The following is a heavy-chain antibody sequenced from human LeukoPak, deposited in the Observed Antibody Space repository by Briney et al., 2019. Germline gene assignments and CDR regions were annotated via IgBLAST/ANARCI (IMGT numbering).Heavy chain of an antibody. Sequence: PGGSLRLSCAASGFTFSSYGMHWVRQAPGKGLEWVAVISYDGSNKYYADSVKGRFTISRDNSKNTLYLQMNSLRAEDMAVYYCAKLTVTTPGLYWGQGTLVTVSS. V-gene: IGHV3-30*18. CDR3: AKLTVTTPGLY. CDR1: GFTFSSYG. J-gene: IGHJ4*02. CDR2: ISYDGSNK. D-gene: IGHD4-17*01.